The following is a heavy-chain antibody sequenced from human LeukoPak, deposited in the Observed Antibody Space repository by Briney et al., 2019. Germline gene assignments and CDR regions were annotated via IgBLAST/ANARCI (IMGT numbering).Heavy chain of an antibody. CDR3: ARIHRYCSGGACYVLDN. Sequence: SETLPLTCVVSGGSVSGYYWGWIRQPPGRGLEWIGYVYYSGSTNYNPSFKSRITISVDTSRNQFSLQLSSVTAADTAVYYCARIHRYCSGGACYVLDNWGQGTLVAVSS. D-gene: IGHD2-15*01. J-gene: IGHJ4*02. CDR2: VYYSGST. V-gene: IGHV4-59*02. CDR1: GGSVSGYY.